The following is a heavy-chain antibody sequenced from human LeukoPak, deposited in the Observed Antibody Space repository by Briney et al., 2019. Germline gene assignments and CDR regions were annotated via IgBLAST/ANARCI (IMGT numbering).Heavy chain of an antibody. V-gene: IGHV3-30*18. CDR3: AKEGVVVAAGFYFGY. J-gene: IGHJ4*02. CDR2: ISYDGSNK. D-gene: IGHD2-15*01. CDR1: GFTFSSYG. Sequence: GRSLRLSCAASGFTFSSYGMHWVRQAPGKGLEWVAVISYDGSNKYYADSVKGRFTISRDNSKNTLYLQMNSLRAEDTAVYYCAKEGVVVAAGFYFGYWGQGTLVTVSS.